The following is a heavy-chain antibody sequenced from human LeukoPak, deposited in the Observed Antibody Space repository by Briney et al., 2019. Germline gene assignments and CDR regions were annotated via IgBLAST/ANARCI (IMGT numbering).Heavy chain of an antibody. CDR3: ARPTTVTDYDACDI. J-gene: IGHJ3*02. CDR1: GYTFTGYY. V-gene: IGHV1-2*02. Sequence: ASVKVSCKASGYTFTGYYMHWVRQAPGQGLEWMGWINPNSGGTNYAQKFQGRVTMTRDTSISTAYMELSRLRSDDTAVYYCARPTTVTDYDACDIWGQGTMVTVSS. D-gene: IGHD4-17*01. CDR2: INPNSGGT.